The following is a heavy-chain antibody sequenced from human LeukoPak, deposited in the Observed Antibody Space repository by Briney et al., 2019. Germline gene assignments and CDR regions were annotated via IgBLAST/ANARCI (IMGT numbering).Heavy chain of an antibody. CDR1: GFIFSSHW. CDR2: IKEDGSEK. CDR3: AHGSLYQLDY. D-gene: IGHD2-2*01. V-gene: IGHV3-7*03. Sequence: GGPLRLSCATSGFIFSSHWMSWVRQAPGKGLEWVAKIKEDGSEKYYVDSVRGRFTISRDNGKNSLYLQMNSLRAEDTAVYYCAHGSLYQLDYWGQGTLVTVSS. J-gene: IGHJ4*02.